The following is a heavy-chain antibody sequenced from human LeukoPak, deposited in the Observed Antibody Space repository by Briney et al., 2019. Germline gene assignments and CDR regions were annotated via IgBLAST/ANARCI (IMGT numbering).Heavy chain of an antibody. CDR2: IYSSGSA. J-gene: IGHJ4*02. Sequence: SETLSLTCTVSGGSINSNNYYWGWIRQPPGKGLEWIGSIYSSGSAYYNPSLKSRVTISVDTSKNQFSLRLSSVTAADTAVYYCVRRTSGSYSDYWGQGTLVTVSS. D-gene: IGHD1-26*01. V-gene: IGHV4-39*01. CDR3: VRRTSGSYSDY. CDR1: GGSINSNNYY.